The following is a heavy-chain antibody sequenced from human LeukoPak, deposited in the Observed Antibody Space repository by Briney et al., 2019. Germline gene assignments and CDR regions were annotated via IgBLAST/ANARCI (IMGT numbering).Heavy chain of an antibody. D-gene: IGHD4/OR15-4a*01. V-gene: IGHV4-4*09. CDR3: ARSGREVTMCFWGYYYYMDV. J-gene: IGHJ6*03. Sequence: SETLSLTCTVSGGSISSYYWSWIRQPPGKGLEWIGYIYTSGSTNYNPSLKSRVTISVDTSKNQFSLKLSSVTAADTAVYYCARSGREVTMCFWGYYYYMDVWGKGTTVTVSS. CDR2: IYTSGST. CDR1: GGSISSYY.